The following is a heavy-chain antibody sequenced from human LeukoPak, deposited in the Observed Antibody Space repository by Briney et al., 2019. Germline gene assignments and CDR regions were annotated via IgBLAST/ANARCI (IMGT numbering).Heavy chain of an antibody. J-gene: IGHJ4*02. CDR2: INGAGTNT. V-gene: IGHV3-23*01. Sequence: GGSLRLSCAASGYTFSSHGLTWVRQAPGKGLEWVSTINGAGTNTYYAETVKGRFTISRDNSKNTLYLQMHSLRAEDTAIYYCAKVSVCYGCYLDYWGQGTLVTVSS. D-gene: IGHD3-16*01. CDR1: GYTFSSHG. CDR3: AKVSVCYGCYLDY.